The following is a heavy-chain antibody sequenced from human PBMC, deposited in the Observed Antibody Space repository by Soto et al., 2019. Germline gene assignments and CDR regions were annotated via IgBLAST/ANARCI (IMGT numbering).Heavy chain of an antibody. CDR3: ARRDSNAWYYFDS. V-gene: IGHV5-51*07. Sequence: GESLKISCKGSGYSFTSHWIGWVHQIPGKGLEWMGIIYPGDSDTRYSPTFQGQVTISADKSISTAYMQWSSLKASDTVMYYCARRDSNAWYYFDSWGQGTLXTVSS. J-gene: IGHJ4*02. D-gene: IGHD6-19*01. CDR2: IYPGDSDT. CDR1: GYSFTSHW.